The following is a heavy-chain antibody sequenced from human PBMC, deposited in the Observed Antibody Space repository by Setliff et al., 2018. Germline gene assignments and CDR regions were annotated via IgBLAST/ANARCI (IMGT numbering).Heavy chain of an antibody. Sequence: GGSLRLSCAASGFTFSSYAMSWVRQAPGKGLEWVSAISGSGCSTYYADSVKGRFTISRDNSKNTVYLEMNSLRAEDTAVYYCAKRGPYCSGGTCHYYFDYWGQGTLVTVSS. CDR3: AKRGPYCSGGTCHYYFDY. D-gene: IGHD2-15*01. J-gene: IGHJ4*02. CDR1: GFTFSSYA. V-gene: IGHV3-23*01. CDR2: ISGSGCST.